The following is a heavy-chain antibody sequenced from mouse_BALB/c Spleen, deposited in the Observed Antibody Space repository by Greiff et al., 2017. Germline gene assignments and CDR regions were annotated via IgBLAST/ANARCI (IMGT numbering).Heavy chain of an antibody. Sequence: EVKVVESGGGLVQPGGSRKLSCAASGFTFSSFGMHWVRQAPEKGLEWVAYISSGSSTIYYADTVKGRFTISRDNPKNTLFLQMTSLRSEDTAMYYCARSGYGNYVPDYWGQGTTLTVSS. CDR1: GFTFSSFG. CDR2: ISSGSSTI. J-gene: IGHJ2*01. CDR3: ARSGYGNYVPDY. D-gene: IGHD2-1*01. V-gene: IGHV5-17*02.